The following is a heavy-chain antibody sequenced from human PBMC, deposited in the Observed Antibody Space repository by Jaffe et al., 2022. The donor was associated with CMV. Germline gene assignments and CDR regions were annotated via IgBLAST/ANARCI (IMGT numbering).Heavy chain of an antibody. CDR2: ISSSGSTI. CDR1: GFTFSSYE. D-gene: IGHD5-18*01. V-gene: IGHV3-48*03. CDR3: AREFEFRGPGGYSYGIDY. J-gene: IGHJ4*02. Sequence: EVQLVESGGGLVQPGGSLRLSCAASGFTFSSYEMNWVRQAPGKGLEWVSYISSSGSTIYYADSVKGRFTISRDNAKNSLYLQMNSLRAEDTAVYYCAREFEFRGPGGYSYGIDYWGQGTLVTVSS.